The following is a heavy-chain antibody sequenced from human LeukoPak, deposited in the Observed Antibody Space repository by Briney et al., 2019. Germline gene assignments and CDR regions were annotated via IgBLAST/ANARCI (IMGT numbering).Heavy chain of an antibody. CDR1: GGSFSGHY. D-gene: IGHD5-18*01. V-gene: IGHV4-34*01. CDR2: INHSGST. Sequence: SETLSLTCAVYGGSFSGHYWSWIRQPPGKGLEWIGEINHSGSTNYNPSLKSRVTISVDTSKNQFSLKLSSVTAADTAVYYCARECIGYSYGKHPYYFDYWGQGTLVTVSS. CDR3: ARECIGYSYGKHPYYFDY. J-gene: IGHJ4*02.